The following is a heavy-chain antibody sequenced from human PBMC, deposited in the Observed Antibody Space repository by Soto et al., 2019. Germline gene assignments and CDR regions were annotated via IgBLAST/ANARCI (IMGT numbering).Heavy chain of an antibody. CDR1: GYTFTSYA. D-gene: IGHD2-21*02. CDR2: FNAGNGNT. Sequence: QVQLVQSGAEEKKPGASVKVSCKASGYTFTSYAMHWVRQAPGQRLEWMGWFNAGNGNTKYSQKFQGRVTITRDTSASTAYMELSSLRSEDTAVYYCARSIVVVTALDYWGQVTLVTVSS. CDR3: ARSIVVVTALDY. V-gene: IGHV1-3*05. J-gene: IGHJ4*02.